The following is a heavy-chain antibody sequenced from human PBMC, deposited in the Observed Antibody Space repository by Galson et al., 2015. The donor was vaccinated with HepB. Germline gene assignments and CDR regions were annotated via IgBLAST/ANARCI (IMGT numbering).Heavy chain of an antibody. D-gene: IGHD3-22*01. J-gene: IGHJ4*02. Sequence: TNYNPSLKSRVTMSVDTSKNQFSLKLSSVTAADTAVYYCARDVGGRDEWYYDSSGYYGTEGLPDYWGQGTLVTVSS. V-gene: IGHV4-4*07. CDR2: T. CDR3: ARDVGGRDEWYYDSSGYYGTEGLPDY.